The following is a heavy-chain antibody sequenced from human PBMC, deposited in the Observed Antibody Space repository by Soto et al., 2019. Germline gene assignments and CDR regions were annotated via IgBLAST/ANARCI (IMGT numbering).Heavy chain of an antibody. V-gene: IGHV1-69*13. CDR1: GGTFSSYA. CDR2: IIPIFGTA. D-gene: IGHD3-16*02. J-gene: IGHJ6*02. Sequence: SVKVSCKASGGTFSSYAISWVRQAPGQGLEWMGGIIPIFGTANYAQKFQGRVTITADESTSTAYMELSSLRSEDTAVYYCARGYDYVWGSYRPLERYYYYGMDVWGQGTTVTVS. CDR3: ARGYDYVWGSYRPLERYYYYGMDV.